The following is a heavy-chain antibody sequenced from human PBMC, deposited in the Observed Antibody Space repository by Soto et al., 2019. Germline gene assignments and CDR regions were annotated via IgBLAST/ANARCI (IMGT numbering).Heavy chain of an antibody. D-gene: IGHD6-13*01. CDR2: IGGSGGST. V-gene: IGHV3-23*01. Sequence: GGSLRLSCAASGFTFSSYAMSWVRQAPGKGLEWVSAIGGSGGSTYYADSVKGRFTISRDNSKNTLYLQMNSLRSEDTAVYYCAKDRERASSCPDYMDVWGKGTTVTVSS. CDR1: GFTFSSYA. CDR3: AKDRERASSCPDYMDV. J-gene: IGHJ6*03.